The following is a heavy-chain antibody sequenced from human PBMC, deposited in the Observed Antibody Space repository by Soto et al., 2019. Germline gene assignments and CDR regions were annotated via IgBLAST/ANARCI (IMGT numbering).Heavy chain of an antibody. D-gene: IGHD3-22*01. Sequence: SVKVSCKASGGTFSSYAISWVRQAPGEGLEWLGGIIPIFGTANYAQKFQGRVTITADESTSTAYMELSSLRSEDTAVYYCARLDYYDSSGYYTRAGYFDYWGQGTLVTVSS. CDR1: GGTFSSYA. V-gene: IGHV1-69*13. CDR3: ARLDYYDSSGYYTRAGYFDY. CDR2: IIPIFGTA. J-gene: IGHJ4*02.